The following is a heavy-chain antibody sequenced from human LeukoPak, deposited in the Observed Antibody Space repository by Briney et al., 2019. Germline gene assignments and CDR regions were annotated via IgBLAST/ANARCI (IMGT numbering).Heavy chain of an antibody. D-gene: IGHD3-10*01. CDR3: ARHVRWFGDFGPTHYFDY. V-gene: IGHV4-39*01. CDR2: IYYSGST. CDR1: GGSISSSSYY. Sequence: PSETLSLTCTVSGGSISSSSYYWGWIRQPPGKGLEWIGSIYYSGSTYYNPSLKSRVTISVDTSKNQFSLKLSSVTAADTAVYYCARHVRWFGDFGPTHYFDYWGQGTLVTVSS. J-gene: IGHJ4*02.